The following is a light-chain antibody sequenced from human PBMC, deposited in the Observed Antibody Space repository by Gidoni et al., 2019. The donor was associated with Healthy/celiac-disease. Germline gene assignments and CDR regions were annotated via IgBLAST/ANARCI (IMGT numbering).Light chain of an antibody. CDR2: DAS. Sequence: EIVFTQSTATLSLSPGERATLSCRASQSVSSYLAWYQQKPGQAPRLLIYDASNRATGIPARFSGSGSGTDFTLTISSLEPEDFAVYYCQQRSNWQLTFGGGTKVEIK. J-gene: IGKJ4*01. V-gene: IGKV3-11*01. CDR1: QSVSSY. CDR3: QQRSNWQLT.